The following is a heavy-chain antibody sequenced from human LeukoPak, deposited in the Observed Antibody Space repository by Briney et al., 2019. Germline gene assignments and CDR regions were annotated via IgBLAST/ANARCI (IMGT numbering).Heavy chain of an antibody. J-gene: IGHJ4*02. D-gene: IGHD1-26*01. CDR2: INPNSGGT. CDR3: ARDEYSGSSDFDY. CDR1: GYTFTGYY. V-gene: IGHV1-2*02. Sequence: APVKSEDMTSGYTFTGYYMHGVRQTPGQGLEWMGWINPNSGGTNYAQKFQGRVTMTRDTSISTAYMELSRLRSDDTAVYYCARDEYSGSSDFDYWGQGTLVTVSS.